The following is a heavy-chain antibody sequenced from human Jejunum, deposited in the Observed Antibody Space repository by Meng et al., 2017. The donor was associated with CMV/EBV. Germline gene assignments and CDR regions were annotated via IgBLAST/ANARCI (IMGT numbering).Heavy chain of an antibody. V-gene: IGHV3-15*07. Sequence: SCVASDFTLSCAWMTWLRQAPGKGLEWVGRVKSASAGGAADAAAPVKGRFTVSRDDSRKTVHLQMDNLKIEDTAVYYCTTGWDQYFDFWGQGALVTVSS. CDR3: TTGWDQYFDF. D-gene: IGHD1-26*01. CDR2: VKSASAGGAA. CDR1: DFTLSCAW. J-gene: IGHJ4*02.